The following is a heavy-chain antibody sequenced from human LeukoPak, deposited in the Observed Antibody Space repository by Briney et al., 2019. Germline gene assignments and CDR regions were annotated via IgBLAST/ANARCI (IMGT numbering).Heavy chain of an antibody. D-gene: IGHD6-19*01. V-gene: IGHV4-39*01. J-gene: IGHJ4*02. CDR2: IYYSGST. Sequence: PSETLSLTCTVSGGSISSSSYYWGWIRQPPGKGLEWIGSIYYSGSTYYNPSLKSRVTISVDTSKNQFSLKLRSVTAADTAVYYCARANSGWFYYFDYWGQGTLVTVSS. CDR1: GGSISSSSYY. CDR3: ARANSGWFYYFDY.